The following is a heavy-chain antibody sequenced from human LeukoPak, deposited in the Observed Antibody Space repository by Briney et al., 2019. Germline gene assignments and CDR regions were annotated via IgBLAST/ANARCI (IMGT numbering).Heavy chain of an antibody. V-gene: IGHV4-34*01. CDR1: GGSFSGYY. CDR2: INHSGST. J-gene: IGHJ4*02. D-gene: IGHD6-6*01. Sequence: SETQSLTCAVYGGSFSGYYWSWIRQPPGKGLEWIGEINHSGSTNYNPSFKSRVTISVDTSKNQFSLKLSSVTAADTAVYYCARGLGSYSSSPREFDYWGQGTLVTVSS. CDR3: ARGLGSYSSSPREFDY.